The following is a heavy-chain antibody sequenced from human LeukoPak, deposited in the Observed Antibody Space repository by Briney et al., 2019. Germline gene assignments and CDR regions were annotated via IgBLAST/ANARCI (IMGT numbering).Heavy chain of an antibody. CDR1: GFTFSNYN. Sequence: GGSLRLSCAASGFTFSNYNMNWVRQAPGKGLEWVSCISISSNYIYYPDSVKGRFTISRDNAKNSLYLQMNSLRAEDTAVYYCARDEVRYYYGSGSYHFDYWGQGTLVTVSS. J-gene: IGHJ4*02. CDR2: ISISSNYI. CDR3: ARDEVRYYYGSGSYHFDY. V-gene: IGHV3-21*01. D-gene: IGHD3-10*01.